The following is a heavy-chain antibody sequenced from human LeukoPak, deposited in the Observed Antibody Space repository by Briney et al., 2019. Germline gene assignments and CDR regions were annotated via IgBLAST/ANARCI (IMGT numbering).Heavy chain of an antibody. V-gene: IGHV4-59*01. CDR3: ARTTLLNFDWSPEAFDI. Sequence: SETLSLTCTVSGGSISSYYWSWIRQPPGKGLEWIGYIYYSGSTNYKPSLKSRVTISVDTSKNQFSLKLSSVTAADTAVYYCARTTLLNFDWSPEAFDIWGQGTMVTVSS. CDR2: IYYSGST. D-gene: IGHD3-9*01. J-gene: IGHJ3*02. CDR1: GGSISSYY.